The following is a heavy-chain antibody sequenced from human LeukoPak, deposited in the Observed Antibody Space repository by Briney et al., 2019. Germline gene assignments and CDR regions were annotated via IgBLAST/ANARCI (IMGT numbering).Heavy chain of an antibody. CDR1: GGSISSYY. V-gene: IGHV4-4*07. CDR3: ASTEASFYYYMDV. CDR2: IYTSGSI. J-gene: IGHJ6*03. D-gene: IGHD4-11*01. Sequence: PSETLSLTCTVSGGSISSYYWSWIRQPAGKGLEWIGRIYTSGSINYNPSLKSRVTMSVDTSKNQFSLKLSSVTAADTAVYYCASTEASFYYYMDVWGKGTTVTVSS.